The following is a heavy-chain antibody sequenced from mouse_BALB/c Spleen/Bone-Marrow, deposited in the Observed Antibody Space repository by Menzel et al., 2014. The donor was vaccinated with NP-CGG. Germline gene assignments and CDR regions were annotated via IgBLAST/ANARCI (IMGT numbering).Heavy chain of an antibody. J-gene: IGHJ4*01. D-gene: IGHD1-1*01. CDR3: IRDYGYVMDY. CDR2: IYPGNSDT. Sequence: EVQLQESGTVLARPGASVKMSCKASGYSFTSYWMHWVKQRPGQGLEWIGGIYPGNSDTSYNQKFKGKAKLTAVTSASTAYMELSSLTNEDSAVYYCIRDYGYVMDYWGQGTSVTVSP. CDR1: GYSFTSYW. V-gene: IGHV1-5*01.